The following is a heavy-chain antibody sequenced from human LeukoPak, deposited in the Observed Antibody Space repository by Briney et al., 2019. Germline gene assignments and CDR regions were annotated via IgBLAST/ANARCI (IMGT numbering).Heavy chain of an antibody. CDR2: MNDSGST. Sequence: PSETLSLTCAVYGGSFSGYYWSWIRQPPGQGLEWIGEMNDSGSTNYNPSLKRRVTISVDTSKNQFSLKLSSVTAADTAVYYCARGRVVVVPAARTWFNPWGQGTLVTVS. V-gene: IGHV4-34*01. D-gene: IGHD2-2*01. J-gene: IGHJ5*02. CDR3: ARGRVVVVPAARTWFNP. CDR1: GGSFSGYY.